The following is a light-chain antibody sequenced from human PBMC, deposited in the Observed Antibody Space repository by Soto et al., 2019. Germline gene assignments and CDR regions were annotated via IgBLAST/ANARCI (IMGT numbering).Light chain of an antibody. CDR1: QSVSIL. CDR2: GAS. V-gene: IGKV3-15*01. J-gene: IGKJ4*01. CDR3: QQYNTWPLT. Sequence: EIVIPQSPPSLSVSPVESATLSFRASQSVSILLAWYQQKPGQAPRLLIHGASYRATGIPDRFSGRGSGTEFTLAISRLQSEDFAVYYCQQYNTWPLTFGGGTKVDIK.